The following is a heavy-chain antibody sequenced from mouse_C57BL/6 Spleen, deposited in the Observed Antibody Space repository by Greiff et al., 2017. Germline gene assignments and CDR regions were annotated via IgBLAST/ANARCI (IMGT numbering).Heavy chain of an antibody. J-gene: IGHJ2*01. V-gene: IGHV14-4*01. CDR2: IDPENGDT. CDR1: GFNIKDDY. D-gene: IGHD2-14*01. Sequence: EVKLMESGAELVRPGASVKLSCTASGFNIKDDYMHWVKQRPEQGLEWIGWIDPENGDTEYASKFQGKATITADTSSNTAYLQLSSLTSEDTAVYYCTTRYQGDYWGQGTTLTVSS. CDR3: TTRYQGDY.